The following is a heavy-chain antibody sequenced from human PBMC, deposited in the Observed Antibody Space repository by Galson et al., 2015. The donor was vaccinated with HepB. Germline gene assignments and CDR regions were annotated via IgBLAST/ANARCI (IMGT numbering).Heavy chain of an antibody. CDR2: IIPIFGTA. CDR1: GGTFSRYA. Sequence: SVKVSCKASGGTFSRYAISWVRQAPGQGLEWMGRIIPIFGTANYAQKFQGRVTITADESTSTAYMELSSLRSEDTAVYYCASGGPRGDSSGYYYSTPFDYWGQGTLVTVSS. V-gene: IGHV1-69*13. J-gene: IGHJ4*02. CDR3: ASGGPRGDSSGYYYSTPFDY. D-gene: IGHD3-22*01.